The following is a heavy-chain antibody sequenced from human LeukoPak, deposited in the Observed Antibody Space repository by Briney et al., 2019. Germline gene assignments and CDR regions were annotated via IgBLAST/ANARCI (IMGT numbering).Heavy chain of an antibody. V-gene: IGHV4-34*01. D-gene: IGHD3-22*01. J-gene: IGHJ4*02. CDR2: INHSGST. CDR3: ASDSSGYL. Sequence: PSETLSLTCAVCGGSFSGYYWSWIRQPPGKGLEWIGEINHSGSTNYNPFLKSRVIISVDTSKNQFSLKVISVTAADTAVYYCASDSSGYLWGQGTLVTVSS. CDR1: GGSFSGYY.